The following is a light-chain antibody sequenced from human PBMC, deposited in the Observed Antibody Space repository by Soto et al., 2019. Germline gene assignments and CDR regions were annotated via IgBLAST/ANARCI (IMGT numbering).Light chain of an antibody. J-gene: IGKJ4*01. CDR3: QQYYSAPLT. CDR2: WAS. V-gene: IGKV4-1*01. Sequence: DIVMTQSPNSLSVSPGERATITCQSTQSLLFLSNNKNSLAWYQQKQGQPPKLLIYWASTRQSGVPERFSGSGSGTDFTLTINNLQPEDVAVYYCQQYYSAPLTFGGGPRWRS. CDR1: QSLLFLSNNKNS.